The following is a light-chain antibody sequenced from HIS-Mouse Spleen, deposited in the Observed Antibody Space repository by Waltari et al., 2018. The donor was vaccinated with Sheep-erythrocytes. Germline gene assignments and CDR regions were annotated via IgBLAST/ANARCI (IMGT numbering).Light chain of an antibody. Sequence: QSALTQPASVSGSPGQSITISCTGTSSDVGGYNYVSWYQQHPGKAPKLIIYEVINRPSGVSIRFSGSKSGNTASLTISGLQAEDEADYYCSSYTSSSTQVFGGGTKLTVL. CDR1: SSDVGGYNY. V-gene: IGLV2-14*01. CDR2: EVI. CDR3: SSYTSSSTQV. J-gene: IGLJ2*01.